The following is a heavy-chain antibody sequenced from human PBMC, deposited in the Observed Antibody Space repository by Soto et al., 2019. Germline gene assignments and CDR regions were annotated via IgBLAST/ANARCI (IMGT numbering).Heavy chain of an antibody. J-gene: IGHJ4*02. V-gene: IGHV3-30*18. D-gene: IGHD2-15*01. Sequence: GGSLRLSCAASGFTFSSYGMHWVRQAPGKGLEWVAVISYDGSNKYYADSVKGRFTISRDNSKNTLYLQMNSLRAEDTAVYYCAKEGSGGSCYSCRYFDYWGQGTLVTVSS. CDR1: GFTFSSYG. CDR2: ISYDGSNK. CDR3: AKEGSGGSCYSCRYFDY.